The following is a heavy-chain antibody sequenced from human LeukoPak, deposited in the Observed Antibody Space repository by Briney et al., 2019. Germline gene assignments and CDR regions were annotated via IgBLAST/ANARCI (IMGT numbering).Heavy chain of an antibody. CDR1: GFAFSSCA. Sequence: GGSLRLSCAASGFAFSSCAMSWVRQAPGTGLEWVSSISGSGTSTYYADSVKGRFTISRDNSKNTLYLQMNSLRAEDTAVYYCAKGDVVAATSSFFDLWGRGTLVSVSS. D-gene: IGHD1-26*01. V-gene: IGHV3-23*01. CDR3: AKGDVVAATSSFFDL. J-gene: IGHJ2*01. CDR2: ISGSGTST.